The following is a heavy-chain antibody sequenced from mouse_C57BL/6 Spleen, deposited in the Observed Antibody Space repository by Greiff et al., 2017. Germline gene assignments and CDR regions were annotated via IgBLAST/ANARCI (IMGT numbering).Heavy chain of an antibody. J-gene: IGHJ4*01. Sequence: QVQLQQPGAELVKPGASVKMSCKASGYTFTSYWMHWVKQRPGQGLEWIGEIDPSDSYTNYNQKFKGKSTLTVDKSSSTAYMQLSSLTSEDSAVYYCARTTTVVVDYYAMDYWGQGTSVTVSS. V-gene: IGHV1-69*01. D-gene: IGHD1-1*01. CDR1: GYTFTSYW. CDR2: IDPSDSYT. CDR3: ARTTTVVVDYYAMDY.